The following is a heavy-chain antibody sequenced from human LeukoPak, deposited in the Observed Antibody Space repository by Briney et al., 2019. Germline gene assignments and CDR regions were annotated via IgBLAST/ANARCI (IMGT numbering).Heavy chain of an antibody. CDR3: ASLTYIAAAGDFDY. D-gene: IGHD6-13*01. V-gene: IGHV4-4*02. CDR2: IYHSGST. CDR1: GGSISSSNW. J-gene: IGHJ4*02. Sequence: PSETLSLTCAVSGGSISSSNWWSWVRQPPGKGLEWIGEIYHSGSTNYNPSLKSRVTISVDKSKNQFSLKLSSVTAADTAVYYCASLTYIAAAGDFDYWGQGTLVTVPS.